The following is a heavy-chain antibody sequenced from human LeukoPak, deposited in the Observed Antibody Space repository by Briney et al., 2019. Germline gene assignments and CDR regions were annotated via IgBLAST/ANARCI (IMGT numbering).Heavy chain of an antibody. Sequence: GGSLRLSCAASGFTFSSYSKNWVRQAPGKGLEWVSSISSRSSYIYYADSVKGRFTISRDNAKKSLYLQMNSLRAEDTAIYYCARVEATVTSNVFDYWGQGTLVTVSS. CDR2: ISSRSSYI. J-gene: IGHJ4*02. CDR1: GFTFSSYS. D-gene: IGHD4-17*01. V-gene: IGHV3-21*01. CDR3: ARVEATVTSNVFDY.